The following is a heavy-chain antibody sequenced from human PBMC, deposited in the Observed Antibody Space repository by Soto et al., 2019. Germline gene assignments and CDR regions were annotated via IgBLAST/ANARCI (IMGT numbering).Heavy chain of an antibody. CDR2: IIPIFGTA. CDR3: ATSTRPGIALAGTHFDY. J-gene: IGHJ4*02. CDR1: GGTFSSYA. Sequence: QVQLVQSGAEVKKPGSSVKVSCKASGGTFSSYAISWVRQAPGQGLEWMGGIIPIFGTANYAQKFQGRVTITADKSTSTSYMELSRLISEDTAVYYCATSTRPGIALAGTHFDYWGQGTLVTVSS. V-gene: IGHV1-69*06. D-gene: IGHD6-19*01.